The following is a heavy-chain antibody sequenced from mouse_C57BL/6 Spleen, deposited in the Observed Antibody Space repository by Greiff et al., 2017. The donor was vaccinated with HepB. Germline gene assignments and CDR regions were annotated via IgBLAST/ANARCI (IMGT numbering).Heavy chain of an antibody. D-gene: IGHD4-1*01. CDR2: ISSGSSTI. CDR1: GFTFSDYG. Sequence: EVKLVESGGGLVKPGGSLKLSCAASGFTFSDYGMHWVRQAPEKGLEWVAYISSGSSTIYYADTVKGRFTISRDNAKNTLFLQMTSLRSEDTAMYYCAGGGTGTGYWYFDVWGTGTTVTVSS. CDR3: AGGGTGTGYWYFDV. V-gene: IGHV5-17*01. J-gene: IGHJ1*03.